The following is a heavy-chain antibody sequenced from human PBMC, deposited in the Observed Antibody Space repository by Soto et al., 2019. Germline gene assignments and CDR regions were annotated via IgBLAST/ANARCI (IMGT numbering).Heavy chain of an antibody. J-gene: IGHJ4*02. CDR2: FRTSGDGGTT. CDR3: AKKVNSGPGSQYFDY. D-gene: IGHD3-10*01. Sequence: EVQLLESGGGLVQPGGSLRLSCAASGFTFSSYSMSWVRQAPGKGLEWVSGFRTSGDGGTTYYADSVKGRFTISRDNSKNMLFLQMNSLRAEDTAIYYCAKKVNSGPGSQYFDYWDQGTLVTVSS. V-gene: IGHV3-23*01. CDR1: GFTFSSYS.